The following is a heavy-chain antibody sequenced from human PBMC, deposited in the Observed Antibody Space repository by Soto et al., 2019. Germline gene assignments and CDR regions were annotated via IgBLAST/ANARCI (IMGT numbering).Heavy chain of an antibody. CDR1: GFTFSSYA. D-gene: IGHD3-10*01. V-gene: IGHV3-30-3*01. J-gene: IGHJ4*02. Sequence: QVQLVESGGGVVQPGRSLRLSCAASGFTFSSYAMHWVRQAPGKGLEWVAVISYDGSNKYYADSVKGRFTISRDNSKNTLYLQMNSLRAEDTAVYYCARDRSGHYFDYWGQGTPVTVTS. CDR3: ARDRSGHYFDY. CDR2: ISYDGSNK.